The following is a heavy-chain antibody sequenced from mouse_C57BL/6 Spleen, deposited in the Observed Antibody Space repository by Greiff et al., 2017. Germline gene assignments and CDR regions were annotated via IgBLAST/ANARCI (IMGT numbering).Heavy chain of an antibody. J-gene: IGHJ4*01. CDR3: ARGGMDLYHDNAMDC. CDR2: IYPGDGDT. CDR1: GFAFSSSW. D-gene: IGHD2-12*01. V-gene: IGHV1-82*01. Sequence: QVQLQQSGPELVKPGASVTISCKASGFAFSSSWMNWVKQPPGKGLEWIGRIYPGDGDTNYNGKFEGKATLTADKYSSTAYMQLSSLTPEDSAVYFCARGGMDLYHDNAMDCWGQGASVTVSS.